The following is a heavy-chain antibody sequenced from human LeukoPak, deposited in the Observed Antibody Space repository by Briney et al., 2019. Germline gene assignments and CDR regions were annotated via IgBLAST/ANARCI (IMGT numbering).Heavy chain of an antibody. V-gene: IGHV3-74*01. D-gene: IGHD4/OR15-4a*01. Sequence: GGSLRLSCAASGFTFSSYWMHWVRQAPGKGLVWISRINSDGSSTTYADSVKGRFTISRDNSKNTLYLQMNSLRAEDTAVYYCAKDHPDYGHDYWGQGTLVTVSS. CDR3: AKDHPDYGHDY. J-gene: IGHJ4*02. CDR1: GFTFSSYW. CDR2: INSDGSST.